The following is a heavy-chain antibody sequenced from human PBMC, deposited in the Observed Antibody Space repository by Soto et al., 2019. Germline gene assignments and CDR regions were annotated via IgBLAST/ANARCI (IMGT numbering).Heavy chain of an antibody. CDR1: GFTVSSNY. CDR2: IYSGGST. J-gene: IGHJ4*02. Sequence: PGGSLRLSCAASGFTVSSNYMSWVRQAPGKGLEWVSVIYSGGSTYYADSVKGRFTISRDNSKNTLYLQMNSLRAEDTAVYYCARGPGIVVVPAAMGDWGQGTLVTVSS. CDR3: ARGPGIVVVPAAMGD. V-gene: IGHV3-66*01. D-gene: IGHD2-2*01.